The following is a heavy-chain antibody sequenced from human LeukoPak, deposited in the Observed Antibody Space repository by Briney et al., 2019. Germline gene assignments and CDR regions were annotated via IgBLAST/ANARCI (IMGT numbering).Heavy chain of an antibody. J-gene: IGHJ4*02. CDR1: GYSFPTYW. Sequence: KSGGSLRLSCKGSGYSFPTYWIGWVRQMPGKGLEWMGIIYPGDSDTRYSPSFQGQVTISADKSISTAYLQWSSLKASDTAMYYCARHPADYGDYFDYWGQGTLVTVSS. CDR2: IYPGDSDT. V-gene: IGHV5-51*01. D-gene: IGHD4-17*01. CDR3: ARHPADYGDYFDY.